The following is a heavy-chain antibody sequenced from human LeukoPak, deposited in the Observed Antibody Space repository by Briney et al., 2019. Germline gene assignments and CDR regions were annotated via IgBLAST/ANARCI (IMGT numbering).Heavy chain of an antibody. Sequence: PGGSLRLSCAASGFTFKNAWMSWVRQAPGKGPEWVARIKDKGGGGTIDYAASVRGSFTISRDDSRDAVYLQMNSLIVDDSAVYYCTTDPRYWGQGTLVTVSS. CDR3: TTDPRY. V-gene: IGHV3-15*01. CDR2: IKDKGGGGTI. CDR1: GFTFKNAW. J-gene: IGHJ4*02.